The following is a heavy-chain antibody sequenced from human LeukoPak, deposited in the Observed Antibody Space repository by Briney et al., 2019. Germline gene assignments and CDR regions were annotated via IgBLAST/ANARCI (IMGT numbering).Heavy chain of an antibody. CDR2: INPSGGST. J-gene: IGHJ6*02. V-gene: IGHV1-46*01. D-gene: IGHD4-11*01. CDR1: GYTFTSYY. Sequence: VASVKVSCKASGYTFTSYYMHWVRQAPGQGLEWMGIINPSGGSTSYAQKFQGRVTMTRDTSTSTVYMELSSLRSEDTAVYYCARSATTGYYYYGIDVWGQGTTVTVSS. CDR3: ARSATTGYYYYGIDV.